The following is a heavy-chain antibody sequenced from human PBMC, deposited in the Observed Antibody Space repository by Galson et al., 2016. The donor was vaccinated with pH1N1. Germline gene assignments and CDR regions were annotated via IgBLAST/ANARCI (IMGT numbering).Heavy chain of an antibody. D-gene: IGHD1-26*01. CDR1: GYSFSNSW. CDR3: ATPRGSSSLAFDY. V-gene: IGHV5-51*01. CDR2: IYLGDSDT. Sequence: QSGAEVKKPGESLKISCKGSGYSFSNSWIVWVRQMPGKGLEWMGIIYLGDSDTTNSPSFQGQVTISADKSISTAYLQWSSLKAPDTAIYYCATPRGSSSLAFDYWGQGTLVTVSS. J-gene: IGHJ4*02.